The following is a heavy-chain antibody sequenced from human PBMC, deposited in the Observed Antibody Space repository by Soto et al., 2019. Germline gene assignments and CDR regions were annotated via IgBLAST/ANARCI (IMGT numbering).Heavy chain of an antibody. CDR2: ISAYTGDT. D-gene: IGHD6-19*01. CDR1: GYSFTSYG. Sequence: QVQLVQSGAEVRKPGASVRVSCKASGYSFTSYGISWVRQAPGRGLEWMGWISAYTGDTKYTQNFRGRVTLTTDTSASTVYMDLGSLRSDDTAVYYCARTYSSGWSLSPSDYWGQGTLVTVSS. V-gene: IGHV1-18*04. J-gene: IGHJ4*02. CDR3: ARTYSSGWSLSPSDY.